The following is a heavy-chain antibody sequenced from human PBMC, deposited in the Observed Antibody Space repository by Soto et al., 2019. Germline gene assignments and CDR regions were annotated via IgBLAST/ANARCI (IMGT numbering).Heavy chain of an antibody. J-gene: IGHJ4*02. CDR3: SRAQMKQNLAPRDH. CDR2: VNPSGGST. CDR1: GYTFTDYY. D-gene: IGHD1-7*01. Sequence: ASVKVSCKSSGYTFTDYYMHWVRQAPGQGLEWMGVVNPSGGSTRYSQKFQGRVTMTRDTSTSTVYMELSSLRSDDTAVYYCSRAQMKQNLAPRDHWGQGTLLTFS. V-gene: IGHV1-46*01.